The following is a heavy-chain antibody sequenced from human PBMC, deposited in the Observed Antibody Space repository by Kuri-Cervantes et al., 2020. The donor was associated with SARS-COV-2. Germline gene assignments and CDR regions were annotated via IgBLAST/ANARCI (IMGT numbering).Heavy chain of an antibody. D-gene: IGHD3-3*01. CDR3: ARVPFGVVINYYYYGMDV. CDR1: GGSISSYY. CDR2: IYYSGST. J-gene: IGHJ6*02. Sequence: SETLSLTCTVSGGSISSYYWSWIRQPPGKGLEWIGYIYYSGSTNYNPSLKSRVTISVDTFKNQFSLKLSSVTAADTAVYYCARVPFGVVINYYYYGMDVWGQGTTVTVSS. V-gene: IGHV4-59*01.